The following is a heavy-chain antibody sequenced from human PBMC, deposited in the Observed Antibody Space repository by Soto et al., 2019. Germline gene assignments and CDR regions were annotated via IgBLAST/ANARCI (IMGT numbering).Heavy chain of an antibody. J-gene: IGHJ4*02. CDR3: ARDRTPLSPGNSDY. CDR1: GGTFSSYA. V-gene: IGHV1-69*13. Sequence: GGPVKVSCKASGGTFSSYAISWVRQAPGQGLEWMGGVIPIFGTANYAQKFQGRVTITADESTSTAYMELSSLRSEDTAVYYCARDRTPLSPGNSDYWGQGTLVTVSS. CDR2: VIPIFGTA. D-gene: IGHD2-15*01.